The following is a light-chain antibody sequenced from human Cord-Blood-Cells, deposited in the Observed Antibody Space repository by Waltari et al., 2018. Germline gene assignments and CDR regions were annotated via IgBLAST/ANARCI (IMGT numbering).Light chain of an antibody. J-gene: IGKJ5*01. CDR1: QSVSSY. CDR2: DAS. Sequence: VLTQSPATLSLSPVERATLSCRASQSVSSYLAWYQQKPGQAPRLLIYDASNRATGIPARFSGSGSGTDFTLTISSLEPEDFAVYYCQQRSNWPLITFGQGTRLEIK. V-gene: IGKV3-11*01. CDR3: QQRSNWPLIT.